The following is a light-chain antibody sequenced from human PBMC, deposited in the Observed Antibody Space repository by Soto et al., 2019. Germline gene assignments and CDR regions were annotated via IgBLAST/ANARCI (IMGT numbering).Light chain of an antibody. J-gene: IGKJ2*01. CDR1: QSIRNN. CDR3: QQYDKWPPYT. CDR2: GAS. Sequence: EIVMTQSPATLSVSPGERATLSCRASQSIRNNLIWYQQKSGQAPRLLIYGASTRATGIPARFSGSGSGTEFTLTISSLQSEDFAVYYCQQYDKWPPYTFGQGTKVYIK. V-gene: IGKV3-15*01.